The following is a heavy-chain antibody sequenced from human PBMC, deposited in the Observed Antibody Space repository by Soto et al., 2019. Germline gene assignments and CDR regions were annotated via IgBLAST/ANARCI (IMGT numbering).Heavy chain of an antibody. V-gene: IGHV3-23*01. J-gene: IGHJ6*02. D-gene: IGHD5-18*01. CDR2: ISGSGGST. CDR3: AKDGGYSYGYSPRYYYGMDV. CDR1: GFTFSSYA. Sequence: EVQLLESGGGLVQPGGSLRLSCAASGFTFSSYAMSWVRQAPGKGLEWVSAISGSGGSTYYADSVKGRFTISRDNSKSSLYLQMNSLGAEDTAVYYCAKDGGYSYGYSPRYYYGMDVWGQGTTVTVSS.